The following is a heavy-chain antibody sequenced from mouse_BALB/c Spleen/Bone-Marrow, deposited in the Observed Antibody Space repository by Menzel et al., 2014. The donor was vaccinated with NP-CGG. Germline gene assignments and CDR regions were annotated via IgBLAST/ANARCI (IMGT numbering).Heavy chain of an antibody. D-gene: IGHD2-14*01. V-gene: IGHV5-9-3*01. CDR3: GRRTLYRYDAGAMDY. J-gene: IGHJ4*01. CDR1: GFTFSSYA. Sequence: EVKLVESGGGLVKPGGSLKLSCAASGFTFSSYAMSWVRQTPEKRLEWVATISSGGSYTYYPDSVKGRFTISRDNAKNTLYLEMSRLRSEETAMYFWGRRTLYRYDAGAMDYWGQGTSVTVSS. CDR2: ISSGGSYT.